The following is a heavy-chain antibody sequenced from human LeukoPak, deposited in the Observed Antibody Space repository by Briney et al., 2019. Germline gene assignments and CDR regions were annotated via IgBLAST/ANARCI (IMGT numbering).Heavy chain of an antibody. V-gene: IGHV4-4*07. CDR2: IYTSGST. CDR1: GGSISSYY. CDR3: ARKIGRGSYWDAFDI. Sequence: SETLSLTCTVSGGSISSYYWSWIRQPAGKGLEWIGRIYTSGSTDYNPSLKSRVTILIDTSKNQVSLKLSSVTAADTAVYYCARKIGRGSYWDAFDIWGQGTMVTVSA. D-gene: IGHD1-26*01. J-gene: IGHJ3*02.